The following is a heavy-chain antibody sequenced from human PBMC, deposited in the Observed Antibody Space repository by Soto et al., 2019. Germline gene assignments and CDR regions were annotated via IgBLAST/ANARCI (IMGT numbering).Heavy chain of an antibody. CDR3: GKGHRDYQRAYNYYGMDV. CDR2: STGPGGST. Sequence: PGGSLRLSCAASGFPFNSYAISWVRQGPGKGLEWVAASTGPGGSTYNEDSVKGRFTVSRDNSKKTVYLQLDGLRAEDTAIYYCGKGHRDYQRAYNYYGMDVWGQGTTVTVSS. D-gene: IGHD4-17*01. V-gene: IGHV3-23*01. CDR1: GFPFNSYA. J-gene: IGHJ6*02.